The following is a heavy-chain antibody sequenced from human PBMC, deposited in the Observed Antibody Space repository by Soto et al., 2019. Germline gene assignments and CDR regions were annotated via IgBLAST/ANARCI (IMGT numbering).Heavy chain of an antibody. J-gene: IGHJ4*02. D-gene: IGHD2-15*01. CDR2: ISSSSSYI. V-gene: IGHV3-21*01. CDR3: ARDLGKLPAF. CDR1: GFTFSTST. Sequence: EVQLVESGGGLVKPGGSLRLSCTGSGFTFSTSTMSWVRQAPGEGLEWVSSISSSSSYIYQADSLKGRFTISRDNAKNSVYLQISSLRAEDTAVYYCARDLGKLPAFWGRGTLVTVSS.